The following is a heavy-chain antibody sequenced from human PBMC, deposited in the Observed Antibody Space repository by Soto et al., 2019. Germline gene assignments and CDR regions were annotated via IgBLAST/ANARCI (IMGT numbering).Heavy chain of an antibody. V-gene: IGHV4-31*03. CDR1: GGSISSGGYY. Sequence: QVQLQESGPGLVKPSQTLSLTCTVSGGSISSGGYYWSWIRQHPGKGLEWIGYIYYSGSTYYNPSXXXRVTISVDTSXXQXAXXLSSVTAADTAVYYCARAGNTYCGGDCYSDDAFDIWGQGTMVTVSS. CDR2: IYYSGST. D-gene: IGHD2-21*02. J-gene: IGHJ3*02. CDR3: ARAGNTYCGGDCYSDDAFDI.